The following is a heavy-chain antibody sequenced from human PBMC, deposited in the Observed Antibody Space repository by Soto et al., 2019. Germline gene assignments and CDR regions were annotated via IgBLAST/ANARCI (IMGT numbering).Heavy chain of an antibody. CDR2: TYYRSKWYN. D-gene: IGHD3-22*01. J-gene: IGHJ6*02. V-gene: IGHV6-1*01. CDR1: GDRVSSNSAA. Sequence: SQTLSLTCAISGDRVSSNSAAWNWIRQSPSRGLEWLGRTYYRSKWYNDYAVSVKSRITINPDRSKNQFSLQMNSVTPEDTAVYYCAREPYYDSSGYSPYYYYYGMDVWGQGTTVTVSS. CDR3: AREPYYDSSGYSPYYYYYGMDV.